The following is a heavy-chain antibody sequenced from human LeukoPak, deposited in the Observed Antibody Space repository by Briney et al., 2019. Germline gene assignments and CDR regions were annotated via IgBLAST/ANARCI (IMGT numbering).Heavy chain of an antibody. CDR2: IIPIFGTA. CDR3: ASSKDYRDSSGYARTLDY. V-gene: IGHV1-69*13. D-gene: IGHD3-22*01. Sequence: ASVKVSCKTSGGTFISYAISWVRQAPGQGLEWMGGIIPIFGTANYAQKFQGRVTITADESTSTAYMELSSLRSEDTAIYYCASSKDYRDSSGYARTLDYWGQGTLVTVSS. CDR1: GGTFISYA. J-gene: IGHJ4*02.